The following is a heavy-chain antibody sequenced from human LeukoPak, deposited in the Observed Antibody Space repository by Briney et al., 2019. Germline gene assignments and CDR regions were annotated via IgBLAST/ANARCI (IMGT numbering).Heavy chain of an antibody. J-gene: IGHJ4*02. CDR2: IYYSGST. CDR3: ARFLRVTGTYHFDS. D-gene: IGHD1-26*01. CDR1: GGSVSSSSYY. Sequence: SETLSLTCTVSGGSVSSSSYYWSWIRQPPGKGLEWIGNIYYSGSTNYNPSLKSRVTISLDTSKNQFSLKLTSVTAADTAVYYCARFLRVTGTYHFDSWGQGSLVTASS. V-gene: IGHV4-61*01.